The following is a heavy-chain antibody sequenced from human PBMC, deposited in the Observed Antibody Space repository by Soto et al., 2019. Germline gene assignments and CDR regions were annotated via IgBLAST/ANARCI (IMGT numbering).Heavy chain of an antibody. CDR1: GFDFDDHS. J-gene: IGHJ6*03. CDR3: ARGDERYYYYYLDV. Sequence: EVQLVEFGGGLVQPGKSLRLSCVGSGFDFDDHSMHWVRQAPGRGLEWVSGISRKSGSIAYADSVKGRFTVSRDNAKSALFLQMNSVRPEDTALYYCARGDERYYYYYLDVWGKGTTVTVS. V-gene: IGHV3-9*01. D-gene: IGHD3-16*01. CDR2: ISRKSGSI.